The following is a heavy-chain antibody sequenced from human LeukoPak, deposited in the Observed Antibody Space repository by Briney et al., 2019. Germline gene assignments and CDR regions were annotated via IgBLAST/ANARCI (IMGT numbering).Heavy chain of an antibody. J-gene: IGHJ4*02. D-gene: IGHD3-3*01. V-gene: IGHV4-34*01. Sequence: SETLSLTCAVYGGSFSVYYWSWIRQPPGKWLEWIGEIDHSGSTNYNPSLKSRVTISVDTSKNQFSLKLSSVSAADTAVYYCARGRATVLRFLEWLSSTDFDYWGQGTLVTVSS. CDR1: GGSFSVYY. CDR3: ARGRATVLRFLEWLSSTDFDY. CDR2: IDHSGST.